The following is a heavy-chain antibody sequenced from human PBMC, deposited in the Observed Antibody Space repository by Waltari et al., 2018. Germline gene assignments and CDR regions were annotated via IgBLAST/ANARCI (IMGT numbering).Heavy chain of an antibody. CDR1: AASMSASDW. J-gene: IGHJ4*02. CDR2: VRGSGRS. V-gene: IGHV4-4*02. D-gene: IGHD1-1*01. Sequence: QVQLQASGPGLVKPAGTLSVTCVVSAASMSASDWWSWVRQSPGKGLEWIGQVRGSGRSNYNPSLETRVSVSIDTSKKQFSLRMTSATAADTAVYYCARDRGRGLFLDSWGQGTLVTVSP. CDR3: ARDRGRGLFLDS.